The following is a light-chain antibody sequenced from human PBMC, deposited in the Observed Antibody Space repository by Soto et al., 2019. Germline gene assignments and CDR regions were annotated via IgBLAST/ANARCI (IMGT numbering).Light chain of an antibody. V-gene: IGKV1-9*01. CDR3: QQSYTFPT. Sequence: DIQLTQSPSFLSASVGDRVTITCRASQGISSYLAWYQQKPGKAPKLLIYAASSLQSGVPSRFRGSGSGTDFSLTINGLQPEDFATYYCQQSYTFPTFGQGTRLEI. CDR2: AAS. J-gene: IGKJ5*01. CDR1: QGISSY.